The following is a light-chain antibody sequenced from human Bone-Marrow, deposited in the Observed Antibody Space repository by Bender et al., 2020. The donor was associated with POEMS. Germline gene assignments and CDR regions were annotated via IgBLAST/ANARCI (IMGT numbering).Light chain of an antibody. Sequence: QSLLTQPPSVSGTPGQSVSISCSGGSSNIGLNNVNWYQHLPGTAPKLFIYGNTNRPSGVPDRFSGSKSGTSASLAITGLQAEDEADYYCQSYDTSLSGSVFGGGTKLTVL. V-gene: IGLV1-40*01. J-gene: IGLJ3*02. CDR1: SSNIGLNN. CDR2: GNT. CDR3: QSYDTSLSGSV.